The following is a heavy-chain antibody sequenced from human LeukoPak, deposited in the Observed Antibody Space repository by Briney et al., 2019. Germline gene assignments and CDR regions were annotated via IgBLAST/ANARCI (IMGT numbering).Heavy chain of an antibody. D-gene: IGHD4-17*01. V-gene: IGHV4-34*01. CDR3: ARQTRMTTVTKYWFDP. CDR2: INHSGST. CDR1: GGSFSGYY. Sequence: SETLSLTCAVYGGSFSGYYWSWIRQPPGKGLEWIGEINHSGSTNYNTSLKSRVTISVDTSKSQFSLKLSSVTAADTAVYYCARQTRMTTVTKYWFDPWGQGTRVTVSS. J-gene: IGHJ5*02.